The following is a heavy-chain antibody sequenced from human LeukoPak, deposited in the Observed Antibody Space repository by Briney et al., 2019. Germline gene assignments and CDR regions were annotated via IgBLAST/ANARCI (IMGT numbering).Heavy chain of an antibody. Sequence: GGSLRLSCAAAGFTFSSYGMSWVRQAPGKGLEWVSGISVSVDSTYYADSVKGRFTISRDNSKNTVYLQMNSLRDEDTAVYYCARGSKTAGTIYSFDYWGQGTLVTVSS. D-gene: IGHD6-13*01. CDR3: ARGSKTAGTIYSFDY. CDR2: ISVSVDST. V-gene: IGHV3-23*01. CDR1: GFTFSSYG. J-gene: IGHJ4*02.